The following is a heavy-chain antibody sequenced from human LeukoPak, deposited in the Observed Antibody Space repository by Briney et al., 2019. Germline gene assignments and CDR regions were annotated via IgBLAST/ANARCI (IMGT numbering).Heavy chain of an antibody. D-gene: IGHD4-23*01. Sequence: TAGSLRLSCAASGFTFDDYAMHWIRQAPGKGLEWVSGISWNGGSIGYADSVKGRFTISRDNAKNSLYLQMNSLRAEDTALYYCAKDRRRWNGNAFDIWGQGTMVTVSS. CDR3: AKDRRRWNGNAFDI. J-gene: IGHJ3*02. V-gene: IGHV3-9*01. CDR2: ISWNGGSI. CDR1: GFTFDDYA.